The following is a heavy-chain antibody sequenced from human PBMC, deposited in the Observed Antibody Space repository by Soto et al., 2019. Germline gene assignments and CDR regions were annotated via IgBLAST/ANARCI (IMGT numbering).Heavy chain of an antibody. J-gene: IGHJ4*02. CDR1: GFSLSTSGVG. D-gene: IGHD6-13*01. CDR2: IYWDDDK. Sequence: ITLKESGPTLVKPTQALTLTCTFSGFSLSTSGVGVGWIRQPPGKALEWRALIYWDDDKRYNPCLKRTLTSTKDPSKNQVFLTMTTMDPVDTAPDYCAQRRGAAVDYWGQGTLVTVSS. CDR3: AQRRGAAVDY. V-gene: IGHV2-5*02.